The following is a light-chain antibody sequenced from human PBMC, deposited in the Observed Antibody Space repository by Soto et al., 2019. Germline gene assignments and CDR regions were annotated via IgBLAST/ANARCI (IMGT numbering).Light chain of an antibody. J-gene: IGLJ2*01. CDR3: QSYDSSLSGSV. CDR2: DNS. CDR1: SSNIGAGYD. V-gene: IGLV1-40*01. Sequence: QSVLTQPPSVSGAPGQRVTISCTGSSSNIGAGYDVYWYQQFPGTAPKLLIYDNSNRPSGVPDRFSGSKSGASASLAITGLQAEDEADYYCQSYDSSLSGSVFGGGTKLTVL.